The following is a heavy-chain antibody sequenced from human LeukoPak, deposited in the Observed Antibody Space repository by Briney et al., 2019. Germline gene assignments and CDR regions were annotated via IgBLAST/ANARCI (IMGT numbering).Heavy chain of an antibody. J-gene: IGHJ4*02. V-gene: IGHV3-23*01. CDR1: GFTFSSYA. CDR2: ISGSGGST. D-gene: IGHD3-22*01. Sequence: GSLRLSCAASGFTFSSYAMSWVRQAPGKGLGWVSAISGSGGSTYYADSVKGRFTISRDNSKNTLYLQMNSLRAEDTAVYYCAKGQYYDSSGLERYRTFDYWGQGTLVTVSS. CDR3: AKGQYYDSSGLERYRTFDY.